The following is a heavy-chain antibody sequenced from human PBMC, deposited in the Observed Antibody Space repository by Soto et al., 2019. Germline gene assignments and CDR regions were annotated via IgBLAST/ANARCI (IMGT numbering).Heavy chain of an antibody. CDR3: ARQGYNYGYVWVPGG. Sequence: SETLSLTCTVSGGSISSGSFYWGWIRQHPGKGLEWIGSINYGGNPKYNPSLESRLTMSVDTSKNQFSVRLTSVTAADTAVYYCARQGYNYGYVWVPGGWGRGTTVAVAS. D-gene: IGHD5-18*01. V-gene: IGHV4-39*01. CDR2: INYGGNP. CDR1: GGSISSGSFY. J-gene: IGHJ6*02.